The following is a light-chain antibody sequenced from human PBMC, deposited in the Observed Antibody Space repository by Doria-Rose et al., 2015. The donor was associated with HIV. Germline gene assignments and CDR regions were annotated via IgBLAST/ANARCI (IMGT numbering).Light chain of an antibody. CDR1: QSLLYTSKNY. CDR3: QQYYDTPS. V-gene: IGKV4-1*01. CDR2: WAS. J-gene: IGKJ3*01. Sequence: DIRVTQSPESLGMSLGERATLNCKSNQSLLYTSKNYLAWYQQRPGQPPKLLIYWASTRQSGVPARFSGSGSGTDFTLTISGLEAEDVAVDYCQQYYDTPSFGPGTTVDIK.